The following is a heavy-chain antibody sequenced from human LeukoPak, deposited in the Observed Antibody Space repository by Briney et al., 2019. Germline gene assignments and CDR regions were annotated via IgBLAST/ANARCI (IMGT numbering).Heavy chain of an antibody. D-gene: IGHD6-19*01. CDR1: GFXFSNYA. CDR2: ISDSGDST. V-gene: IGHV3-23*01. J-gene: IGHJ4*02. Sequence: GGSLRLSCAASGFXFSNYAISWVRQAPGKGLKWVSTISDSGDSTYYADSVKGRFTISRDNSKDTLCLQMNSLRAEDTAVYYCAKDRYSSGWYYFDYWGQGTLVTVSS. CDR3: AKDRYSSGWYYFDY.